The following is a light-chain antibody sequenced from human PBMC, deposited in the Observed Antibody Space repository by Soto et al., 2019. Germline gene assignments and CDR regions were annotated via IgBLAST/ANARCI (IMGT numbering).Light chain of an antibody. Sequence: EVVLTQSQGTLSLSPGERATLSCRASQSVSSSDLAWYQQKPGQAPRLLMFRASIRATGFPARFSGSGSGTDFTLTISSLQSEDFAVYYCQQYNNWPTWTFGQGTKVDIK. CDR2: RAS. CDR1: QSVSSSD. CDR3: QQYNNWPTWT. V-gene: IGKV3-15*01. J-gene: IGKJ1*01.